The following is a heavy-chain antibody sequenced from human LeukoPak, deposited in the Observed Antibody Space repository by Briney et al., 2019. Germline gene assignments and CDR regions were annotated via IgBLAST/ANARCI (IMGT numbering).Heavy chain of an antibody. CDR2: ISGSGGAT. Sequence: GGSLRLSCSASGFTFSSYAMHWVRQAPGKGLEYVSAISGSGGATYYADSVKGRFTISRDNSKNTLYLQMSSLRPEDTAVYYCVSLPRTTVATSGDYWGQGTLVTVSS. CDR1: GFTFSSYA. CDR3: VSLPRTTVATSGDY. J-gene: IGHJ4*02. V-gene: IGHV3-64D*06. D-gene: IGHD4-17*01.